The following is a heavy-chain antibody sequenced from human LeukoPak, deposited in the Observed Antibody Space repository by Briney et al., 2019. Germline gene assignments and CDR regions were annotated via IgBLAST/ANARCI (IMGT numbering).Heavy chain of an antibody. V-gene: IGHV4-61*02. CDR3: ARGQRGSYYYYYMDV. Sequence: SQTLSLTCTVSGGSISSGSYYWSWIRQPAGKGLEWIGRIYTSGSTNYNPSLKSRVTMSVDTSKNQFSLKLSSVTAADAAVYYCARGQRGSYYYYYMDVWGKGTTVTVSS. CDR2: IYTSGST. CDR1: GGSISSGSYY. J-gene: IGHJ6*03.